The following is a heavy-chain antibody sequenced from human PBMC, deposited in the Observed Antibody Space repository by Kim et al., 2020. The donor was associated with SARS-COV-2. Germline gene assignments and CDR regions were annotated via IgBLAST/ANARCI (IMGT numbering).Heavy chain of an antibody. CDR2: IYYSGST. CDR1: GGSISSSSYY. D-gene: IGHD1-7*01. V-gene: IGHV4-39*01. CDR3: ARGRLMQWKLELGRWGY. J-gene: IGHJ4*02. Sequence: SETLSLTCTVSGGSISSSSYYWGWIRQPPGKGLEWIGSIYYSGSTYYNPSLKSRVTISVDTSKNQFSLKLSSVTAADTAVYYCARGRLMQWKLELGRWGYWGQGTLVTVSS.